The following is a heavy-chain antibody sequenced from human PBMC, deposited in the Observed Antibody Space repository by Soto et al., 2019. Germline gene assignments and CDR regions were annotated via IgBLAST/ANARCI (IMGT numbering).Heavy chain of an antibody. D-gene: IGHD1-26*01. CDR2: IMPIFRTP. Sequence: QVQLVQSGAEVKKPGSSVKVSCKASGGTFSSSAFSWVRQAPGQGLEWMGGIMPIFRTPDYAQKFQGRVTITADETTSTAFMELSSLTSEDTGVYYCARDKDRQQLGGSYYYIMDVWGQGTTVTVSS. J-gene: IGHJ6*02. V-gene: IGHV1-69*12. CDR1: GGTFSSSA. CDR3: ARDKDRQQLGGSYYYIMDV.